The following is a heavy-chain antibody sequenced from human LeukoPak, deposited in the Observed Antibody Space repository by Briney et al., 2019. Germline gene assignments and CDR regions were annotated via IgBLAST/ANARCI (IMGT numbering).Heavy chain of an antibody. D-gene: IGHD2-15*01. CDR3: ARGYSRAAFDI. J-gene: IGHJ3*02. CDR1: GFTFSSYA. V-gene: IGHV3-30-3*01. CDR2: ISYDGSNK. Sequence: GGTLRLSCAASGFTFSSYAMHWVRQAPGKGLEWVAVISYDGSNKYYADSVKGRFTISRDNSKNTLYLQMNSLRAEDTALYYCARGYSRAAFDIWGQGTMVTVSS.